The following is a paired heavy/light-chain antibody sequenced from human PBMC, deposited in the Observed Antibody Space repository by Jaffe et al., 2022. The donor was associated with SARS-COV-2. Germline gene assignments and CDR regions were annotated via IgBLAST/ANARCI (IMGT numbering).Heavy chain of an antibody. CDR3: AKPYYDFWSGYYGRLDY. J-gene: IGHJ4*02. CDR1: EFTFSIYG. D-gene: IGHD3-3*01. V-gene: IGHV3-30*18. CDR2: ISHDGSNK. Sequence: QVQLVESGGGVVQPGRSLRLSCAASEFTFSIYGMHWVRQAPGKGLEWVAVISHDGSNKYYADSVKGRFTISRDNSKNTLYLQMNSLRAEDTAVYYCAKPYYDFWSGYYGRLDYWGQGTLVSVSS.
Light chain of an antibody. Sequence: QSALTQPPSASGSPGQSVTISCTGTSSDVGAYNYVSWYQQHPGKAPKLMIYEVNKRPSGVPDRFSGSKSGNTASLTVSGLQAEDEADYYCSSYAGSNSLVFGGGTKLTVL. CDR1: SSDVGAYNY. CDR3: SSYAGSNSLV. CDR2: EVN. J-gene: IGLJ2*01. V-gene: IGLV2-8*01.